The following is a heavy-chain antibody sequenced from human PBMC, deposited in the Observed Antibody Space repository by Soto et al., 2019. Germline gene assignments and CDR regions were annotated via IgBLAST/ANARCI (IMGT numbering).Heavy chain of an antibody. V-gene: IGHV3-23*01. D-gene: IGHD5-18*01. CDR1: GFTFSSYA. J-gene: IGHJ4*02. Sequence: GGSLRLSCAASGFTFSSYAMSWVRQAPGKGLEWVSAISGSGGSTYYADSVKGRFTISRDNAKNSLYLQMNSLRAEDTAVYYCARPDTAMVYIDYWGQGTLVTVSS. CDR3: ARPDTAMVYIDY. CDR2: ISGSGGST.